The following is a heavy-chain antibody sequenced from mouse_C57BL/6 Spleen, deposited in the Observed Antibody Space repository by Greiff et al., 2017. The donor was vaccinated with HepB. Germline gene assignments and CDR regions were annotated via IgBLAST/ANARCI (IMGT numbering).Heavy chain of an antibody. J-gene: IGHJ3*01. CDR2: ISYDGSN. Sequence: EVQLQQSGPGLVKPSQSLSLTCSVTGYSITSGYYWNWIRQFPGNKLEWMGYISYDGSNNYNPSLKNRISITRDTSKNQFFLKLNSVTTEDTATYCCAREGDDYYGSSPPWFAYWGQGTLVTVSA. D-gene: IGHD1-1*01. V-gene: IGHV3-6*01. CDR3: AREGDDYYGSSPPWFAY. CDR1: GYSITSGYY.